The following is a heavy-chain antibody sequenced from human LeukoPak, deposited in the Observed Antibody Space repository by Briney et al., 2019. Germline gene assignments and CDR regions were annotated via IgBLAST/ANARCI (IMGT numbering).Heavy chain of an antibody. V-gene: IGHV1-2*02. CDR3: ARVEYCTKGVCINFDL. J-gene: IGHJ4*02. CDR2: INPYTGGT. CDR1: GYTFTGYY. Sequence: ASVKVSCKASGYTFTGYYMHWMRQAPGQGLEWMGWINPYTGGTKYAQKFQGRVTVARDTSTNTAYMELSGLRPDDTAAYYCARVEYCTKGVCINFDLWGQGTLVTVSS. D-gene: IGHD2-8*01.